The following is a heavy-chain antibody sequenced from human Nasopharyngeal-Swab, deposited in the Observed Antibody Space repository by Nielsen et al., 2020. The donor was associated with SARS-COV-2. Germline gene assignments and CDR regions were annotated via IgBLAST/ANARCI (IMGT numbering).Heavy chain of an antibody. CDR3: AKAHGNSWYSSLDY. Sequence: GESLKISCAASGFTFRSYAMYWVRQAPGRRLEWVSGIINSGGSTEYADSVKGRFTISRDNSRNTLFLQMNSLRAEDTAVYYCAKAHGNSWYSSLDYWGQGTLVTVSS. D-gene: IGHD6-13*01. CDR1: GFTFRSYA. CDR2: IINSGGST. V-gene: IGHV3-23*01. J-gene: IGHJ4*02.